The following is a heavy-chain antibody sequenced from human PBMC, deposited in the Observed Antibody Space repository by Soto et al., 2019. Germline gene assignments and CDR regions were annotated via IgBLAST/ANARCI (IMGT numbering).Heavy chain of an antibody. V-gene: IGHV3-21*01. CDR2: ISSSSSYI. D-gene: IGHD3-3*01. Sequence: EVQLVESGGGLVKPGGSLRLSCAASGFTFSSYSMNWVRQAPGKGLEWVSSISSSSSYIYYADSVKGRFTISRDNAKNSLYLQMNSRRAEDTAVYYCARSAIFGVVNGVDYWGQGTLVTVSS. CDR3: ARSAIFGVVNGVDY. CDR1: GFTFSSYS. J-gene: IGHJ4*02.